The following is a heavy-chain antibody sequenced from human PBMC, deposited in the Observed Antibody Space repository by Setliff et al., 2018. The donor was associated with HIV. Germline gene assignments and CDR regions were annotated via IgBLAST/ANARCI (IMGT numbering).Heavy chain of an antibody. CDR1: GYSISSDYC. CDR3: VRDDYGYNGKGFDY. CDR2: MCHGGNNN. V-gene: IGHV4-38-2*02. J-gene: IGHJ4*02. D-gene: IGHD4-17*01. Sequence: SETLSLTCGVSGYSISSDYCWGWIRQPPGKGLEWIGNMCHGGNNNYYNPSLKSRVTISVDTSNNQISLRLSSVTAADTAMYYCVRDDYGYNGKGFDYWGPGTLVTVSS.